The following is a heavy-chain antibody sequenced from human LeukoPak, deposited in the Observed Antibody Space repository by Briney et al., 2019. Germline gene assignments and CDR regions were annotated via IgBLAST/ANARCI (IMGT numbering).Heavy chain of an antibody. V-gene: IGHV4-59*12. CDR2: ISSSGSA. Sequence: SETLSLTCTVSGGSISNYYWTWIRQPPGKGLEWIGYISSSGSATYNPSLKSRVTISLDTSKNQFSLKLSSVTAADTAVYYCARRYCSSTSCKYNWSDPWGQGTLVTVSS. J-gene: IGHJ5*02. CDR1: GGSISNYY. CDR3: ARRYCSSTSCKYNWSDP. D-gene: IGHD2-2*01.